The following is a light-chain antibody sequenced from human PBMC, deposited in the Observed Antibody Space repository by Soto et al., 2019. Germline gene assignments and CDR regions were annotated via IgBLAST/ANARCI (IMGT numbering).Light chain of an antibody. CDR1: QAIRND. J-gene: IGKJ1*01. CDR2: VAS. CDR3: QQYNSFRT. Sequence: DIQMTQSPSSLSASVGDRVTITCRASQAIRNDVGWYQQKPGKDPKRLIYVASRLESGVPSRFSGSGSGTEFTLTISSLQPDDFATYYCQQYNSFRTFGQGTKVDI. V-gene: IGKV1-17*01.